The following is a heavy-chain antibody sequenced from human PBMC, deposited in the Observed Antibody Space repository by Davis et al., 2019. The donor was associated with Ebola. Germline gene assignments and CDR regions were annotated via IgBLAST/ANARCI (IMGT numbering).Heavy chain of an antibody. D-gene: IGHD5-12*01. Sequence: SETLSLTCTVSGGSISSYYWSWIRQPPGKGLEWIGYIYYSGSTNYNPSLRSRVTISIDTSKNQFSLKLNSVTATDTAVYYCARQRGYSGFDPFYFDYWGQGTLVTVSS. CDR3: ARQRGYSGFDPFYFDY. J-gene: IGHJ4*02. V-gene: IGHV4-59*08. CDR2: IYYSGST. CDR1: GGSISSYY.